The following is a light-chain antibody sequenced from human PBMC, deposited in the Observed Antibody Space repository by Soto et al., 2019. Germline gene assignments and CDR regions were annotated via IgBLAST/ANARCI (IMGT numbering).Light chain of an antibody. V-gene: IGKV1-39*01. CDR3: QQTYSFPLT. CDR1: QTIGTS. Sequence: DIQMTQSPSSLSTSVGDRVTITCRASQTIGTSLNWYQQISGRAPKVLIYAASTLRSGVPPRFSGSGFGTDFTLTITSLQPEDFATYYCQQTYSFPLTFGGGTKVDIK. J-gene: IGKJ4*01. CDR2: AAS.